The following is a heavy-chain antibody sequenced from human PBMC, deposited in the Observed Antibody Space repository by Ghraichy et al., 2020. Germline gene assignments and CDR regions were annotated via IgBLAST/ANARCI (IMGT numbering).Heavy chain of an antibody. CDR1: GDSISEDY. Sequence: GSLSLTCTVSGDSISEDYWSWIRQPPGKGLEWLGFFYSGGRTKSKPSLKSRATISGDTSKNQFSLRLTSVTAADTAVYFCARTHYNTAGFYATGEGDSYYFDYWGQGALVTVSS. J-gene: IGHJ4*02. V-gene: IGHV4-4*09. CDR2: FYSGGRT. D-gene: IGHD3-9*01. CDR3: ARTHYNTAGFYATGEGDSYYFDY.